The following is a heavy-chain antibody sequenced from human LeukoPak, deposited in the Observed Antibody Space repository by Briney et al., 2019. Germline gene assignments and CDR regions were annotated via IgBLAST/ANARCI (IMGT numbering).Heavy chain of an antibody. Sequence: SVKVSCKASGFTFTSSAMQWVRQARGQRLEWIGWIVVGSGNTNYAQKFQERVTITRDMSTSTAYMEQSSLRSEDTAVYYCAAAPDAYDSSGYDAFDIWGQGTMVTVSS. D-gene: IGHD3-22*01. V-gene: IGHV1-58*02. J-gene: IGHJ3*02. CDR3: AAAPDAYDSSGYDAFDI. CDR1: GFTFTSSA. CDR2: IVVGSGNT.